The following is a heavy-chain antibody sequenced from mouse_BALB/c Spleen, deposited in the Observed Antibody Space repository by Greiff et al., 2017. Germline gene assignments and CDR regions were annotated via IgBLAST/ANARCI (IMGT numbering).Heavy chain of an antibody. CDR2: ILPGSGST. Sequence: QVQLKESGAELMKPGASVKISCKATGYTFSSYWIEWVKQRPGHGLEWIGEILPGSGSTNYTEKFKGKATFTADTSSNTAYMQLSSLTSEDSAVSCCARGGYSYFDYWGQGTTLTVSS. CDR1: GYTFSSYW. CDR3: ARGGYSYFDY. V-gene: IGHV1-9*01. D-gene: IGHD2-12*01. J-gene: IGHJ2*01.